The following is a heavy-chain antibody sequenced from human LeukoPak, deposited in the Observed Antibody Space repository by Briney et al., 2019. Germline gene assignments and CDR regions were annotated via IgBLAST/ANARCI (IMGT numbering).Heavy chain of an antibody. V-gene: IGHV4-59*12. J-gene: IGHJ4*02. CDR3: ARGDRNDFWSGYHSYFDY. CDR1: GGSISSYY. D-gene: IGHD3-3*01. CDR2: IYYSGST. Sequence: SETLSLTCSVSGGSISSYYWSWIRQPPGKGLEWIGYIYYSGSTNYNPSLKSRVTISVDTSKNQFSLKLSSVTAADTAVYYCARGDRNDFWSGYHSYFDYWGQGTLVTVSS.